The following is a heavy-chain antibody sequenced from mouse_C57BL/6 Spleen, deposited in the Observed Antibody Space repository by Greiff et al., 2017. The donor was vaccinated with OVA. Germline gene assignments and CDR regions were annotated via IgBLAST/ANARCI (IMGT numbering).Heavy chain of an antibody. Sequence: QVHVKQSGAELVKPGASVKISCKASGYAFSSYWMNWVKQRPGKGLEWIGQIYPGDGDTNYNGKFKGKATLTADKSSSTAYMQLSSLTSEDSAVYICARHYSNYDYAMDYWGQGTSVTVSS. CDR3: ARHYSNYDYAMDY. CDR2: IYPGDGDT. J-gene: IGHJ4*01. CDR1: GYAFSSYW. D-gene: IGHD2-5*01. V-gene: IGHV1-80*01.